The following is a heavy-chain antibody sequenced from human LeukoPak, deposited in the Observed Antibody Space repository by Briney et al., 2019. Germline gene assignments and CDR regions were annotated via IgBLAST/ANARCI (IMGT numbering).Heavy chain of an antibody. CDR3: ARKATAVDY. Sequence: GGSLRLSCAASGFTFSSYAMSWVRQAPGKGLEWISYISSSGSMYYADSVKGRFTISRDNAKNSLYLQMNSLRADDTAVYYCARKATAVDYWGQGTLVTVSS. J-gene: IGHJ4*02. CDR2: ISSSGSM. D-gene: IGHD1-1*01. V-gene: IGHV3-48*04. CDR1: GFTFSSYA.